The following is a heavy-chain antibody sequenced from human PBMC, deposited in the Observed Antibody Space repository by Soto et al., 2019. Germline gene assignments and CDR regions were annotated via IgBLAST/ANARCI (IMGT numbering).Heavy chain of an antibody. D-gene: IGHD2-15*01. J-gene: IGHJ4*02. CDR1: GLSFSNYD. CDR2: ISYDGSKK. V-gene: IGHV3-30-3*01. Sequence: GWPLRLSCAVSGLSFSNYDMHWVRQAPGKGLEWVAVISYDGSKKHHADSVKGRFTISRDNSKNRLSLQMNSLRTEDTAVYYCARDPSLAAYYFDYWGQGTLVTGSS. CDR3: ARDPSLAAYYFDY.